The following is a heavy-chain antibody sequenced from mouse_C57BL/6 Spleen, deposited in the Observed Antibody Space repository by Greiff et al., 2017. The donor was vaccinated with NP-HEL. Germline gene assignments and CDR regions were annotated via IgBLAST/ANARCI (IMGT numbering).Heavy chain of an antibody. J-gene: IGHJ4*01. Sequence: EVQLVESGGGLVQPGGSLSLSCAASGFTFTDYYMSWVRQPPGKALEWLGFISNKANGYTTEYSASVKGRFTISRDNSQSILYLQMKALRAEDSATYYCARDDYYGLYYYAMDDWGQGTSVTVSS. CDR3: ARDDYYGLYYYAMDD. CDR2: ISNKANGYTT. CDR1: GFTFTDYY. V-gene: IGHV7-3*01. D-gene: IGHD1-1*01.